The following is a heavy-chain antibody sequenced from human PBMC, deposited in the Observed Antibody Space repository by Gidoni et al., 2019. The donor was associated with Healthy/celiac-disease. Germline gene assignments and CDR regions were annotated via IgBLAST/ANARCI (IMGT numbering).Heavy chain of an antibody. V-gene: IGHV4-59*01. J-gene: IGHJ5*02. Sequence: QVQLQESGPGLVKPSATLSLTCTVSGGSISSYYWSWIRQPPGKGLEWIGYIYYSGSTNYNPSLKSRVTISVDTSKNQFSLKLSSVTAADTAVYYCARGDYYGSGSYSFDPWGQGTLVTVSS. CDR1: GGSISSYY. CDR3: ARGDYYGSGSYSFDP. CDR2: IYYSGST. D-gene: IGHD3-10*01.